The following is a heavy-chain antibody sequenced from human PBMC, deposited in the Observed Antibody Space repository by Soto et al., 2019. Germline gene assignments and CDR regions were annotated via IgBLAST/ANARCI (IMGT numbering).Heavy chain of an antibody. CDR3: ARGPGGPDGPGDY. J-gene: IGHJ4*02. CDR1: GGTFTRYT. V-gene: IGHV1-3*01. CDR2: INAGNGNT. Sequence: ASVKVSCKASGGTFTRYTISWVRQAPGQRLEWMGWINAGNGNTKYSQKFQGRVTITRDTSASTAYMELSSLRSEDTAVYYCARGPGGPDGPGDYWGQG. D-gene: IGHD2-15*01.